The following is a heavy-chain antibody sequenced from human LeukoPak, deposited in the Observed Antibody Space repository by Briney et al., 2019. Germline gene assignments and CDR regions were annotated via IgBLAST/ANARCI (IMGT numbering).Heavy chain of an antibody. CDR3: AREGTSGTHLNWFDP. D-gene: IGHD1-1*01. V-gene: IGHV4-59*01. J-gene: IGHJ5*02. CDR2: IYGSGST. Sequence: SETLSLTCTVSGGSISSYYWSWIRQPPGKGLEWIGHIYGSGSTNYNPSLKSRVTLSVDTPKNQFSLKLSSVTAADTAVYYCAREGTSGTHLNWFDPWGQGTLVTVSS. CDR1: GGSISSYY.